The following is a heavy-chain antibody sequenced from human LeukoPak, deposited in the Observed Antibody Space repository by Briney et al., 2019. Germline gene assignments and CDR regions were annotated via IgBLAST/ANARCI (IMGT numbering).Heavy chain of an antibody. CDR1: GVTISSYY. CDR2: IYYSGST. D-gene: IGHD3-10*01. V-gene: IGHV4-59*12. J-gene: IGHJ6*02. Sequence: SETLSLTCTVSGVTISSYYWSWIRQPPGKGLEWIGDIYYSGSTNYTPSLKSRVTISVDTSKNQLSLKLNSLTAADTAVYYCARDRITMVRGALRYYGMDVWGQGTTVTVSS. CDR3: ARDRITMVRGALRYYGMDV.